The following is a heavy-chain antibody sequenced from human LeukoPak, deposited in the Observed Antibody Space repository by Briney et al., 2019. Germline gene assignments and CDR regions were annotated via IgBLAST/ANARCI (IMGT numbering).Heavy chain of an antibody. V-gene: IGHV3-30*02. CDR1: AFTFSSFG. J-gene: IGHJ4*02. D-gene: IGHD4-17*01. CDR3: AKMTTVTTPDY. CDR2: IRSDGSTK. Sequence: GGSLRLSCAASAFTFSSFGMHWVRQAPGKGLEWVSFIRSDGSTKYYADSVKGRFTISRDNSKNTLYLQMNSLRAEDTAVYYCAKMTTVTTPDYWGQGTLVTVSS.